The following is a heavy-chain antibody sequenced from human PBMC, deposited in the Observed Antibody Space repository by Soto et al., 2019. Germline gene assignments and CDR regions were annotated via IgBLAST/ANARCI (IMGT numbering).Heavy chain of an antibody. CDR1: GGSISSFY. CDR3: ASVPGIDFYYLDV. V-gene: IGHV4-59*08. CDR2: IYYSGST. Sequence: SETLCLTCTVSGGSISSFYWSWIRQPSGKGVEWIGYIYYSGSTNYTPSLKNRVTISVDTSKNPFSRQLSSVTAADTAVYYCASVPGIDFYYLDVWGKGTTVTVSS. J-gene: IGHJ6*03. D-gene: IGHD3-3*01.